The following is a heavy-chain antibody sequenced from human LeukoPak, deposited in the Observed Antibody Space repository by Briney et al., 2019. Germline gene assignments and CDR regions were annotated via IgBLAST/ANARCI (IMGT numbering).Heavy chain of an antibody. CDR3: ARRSVTRWYYSD. J-gene: IGHJ4*02. D-gene: IGHD3-10*01. Sequence: SETLSLTCSVSGGSISSYYWSWIRQPPGKGLEWIGYISPTGGTNYNPSLTGRATVSVDTSKNLFSLILDPVTAADTAVYFCARRSVTRWYYSDWGQGTLVTVSS. V-gene: IGHV4-4*09. CDR1: GGSISSYY. CDR2: ISPTGGT.